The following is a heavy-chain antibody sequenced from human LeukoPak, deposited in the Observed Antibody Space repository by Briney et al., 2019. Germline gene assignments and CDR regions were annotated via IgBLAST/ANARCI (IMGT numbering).Heavy chain of an antibody. CDR2: IYYSGST. CDR3: AGSYYDSSGYPV. J-gene: IGHJ4*02. CDR1: GGSISSYY. Sequence: SETLSLTCTVSGGSISSYYWSWIRQPPGKGLEWIGYIYYSGSTNYNPSLKSRVTISVDTSKNQFSLKLSSVTAADTAVYYCAGSYYDSSGYPVWGQGTLVTVPS. V-gene: IGHV4-59*01. D-gene: IGHD3-22*01.